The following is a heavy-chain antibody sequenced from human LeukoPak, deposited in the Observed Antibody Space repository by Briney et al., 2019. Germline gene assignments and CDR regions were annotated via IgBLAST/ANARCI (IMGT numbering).Heavy chain of an antibody. CDR3: ARANDYGDPLPRYMDV. J-gene: IGHJ6*03. CDR2: IYYSGTT. D-gene: IGHD4-17*01. Sequence: SETLSLTCSVSRGSISSINYYWRSTRQPPAKGLEWIGNIYYSGTTYYNPSLPSLKSRVTILVDTSKNQFSLKLRSVTAADTAVYYCARANDYGDPLPRYMDVWGKGTTVTVSS. V-gene: IGHV4-39*07. CDR1: RGSISSINYY.